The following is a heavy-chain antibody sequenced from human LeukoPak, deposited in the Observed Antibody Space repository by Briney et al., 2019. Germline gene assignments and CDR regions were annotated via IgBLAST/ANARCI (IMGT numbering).Heavy chain of an antibody. CDR1: GGSINVDYNTDY. Sequence: SETLSLTCNVSGGSINVDYNTDYWSWIRQPAGKGLEWIGRIHASEITSYNPSFRGRVTVSLDKSMNQVSLHLASVTAADTAVYYCARDLGINTGWYGFDSWGLGILVTVPS. D-gene: IGHD6-19*01. CDR2: IHASEIT. CDR3: ARDLGINTGWYGFDS. V-gene: IGHV4-4*07. J-gene: IGHJ4*02.